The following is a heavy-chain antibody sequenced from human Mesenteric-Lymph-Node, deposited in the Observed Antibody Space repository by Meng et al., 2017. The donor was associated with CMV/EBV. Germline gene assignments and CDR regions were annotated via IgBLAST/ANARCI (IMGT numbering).Heavy chain of an antibody. V-gene: IGHV4-34*01. D-gene: IGHD3-9*01. J-gene: IGHJ4*02. CDR3: ARGSSYDILTGYFDY. Sequence: QLHQWGEGLFKPSETLSVTCAVYGGSFSGYYWNWIRQSPEKGLEWIGEINHSGSTTYNPSFTSRIIISVDTSTNQISLNMSSVTAADTAVYYCARGSSYDILTGYFDYWGQGALVTVSS. CDR1: GGSFSGYY. CDR2: INHSGST.